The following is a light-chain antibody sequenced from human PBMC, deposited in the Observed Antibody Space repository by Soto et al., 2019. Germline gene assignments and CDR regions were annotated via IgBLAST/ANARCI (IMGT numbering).Light chain of an antibody. CDR3: TSYVGSNIWV. CDR1: SSDVGAYKY. CDR2: EVS. V-gene: IGLV2-8*01. Sequence: QSALTQPPSASGSPGQSVTISCTGTSSDVGAYKYVSWYQQYPGKAPKLMIYEVSKRPSGVPDRFSGSKSGNTASLTDSGLQAEDEADYYCTSYVGSNIWVFGGGTKGTVL. J-gene: IGLJ3*02.